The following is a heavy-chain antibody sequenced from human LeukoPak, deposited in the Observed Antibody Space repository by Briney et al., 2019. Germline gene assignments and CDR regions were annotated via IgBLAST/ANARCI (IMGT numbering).Heavy chain of an antibody. Sequence: ASVKVSCKASGYTLTSCYLHWVRQAPGQGLEWMGIINPSGGSTSYAQRFQGRVTMTRDTSTSTVYMELSSLRSEDTAVYYCARVGVGGRYYFDYWGQGTLVTVSS. CDR3: ARVGVGGRYYFDY. CDR2: INPSGGST. V-gene: IGHV1-46*01. D-gene: IGHD1-26*01. CDR1: GYTLTSCY. J-gene: IGHJ4*02.